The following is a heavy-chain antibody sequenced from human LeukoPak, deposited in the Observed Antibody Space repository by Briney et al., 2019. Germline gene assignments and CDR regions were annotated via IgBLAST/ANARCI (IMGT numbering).Heavy chain of an antibody. V-gene: IGHV3-23*01. CDR2: ISGSGGGT. D-gene: IGHD3-3*01. CDR3: AKGDFYGDYPYGMDV. CDR1: GFTFASYA. J-gene: IGHJ6*02. Sequence: GGTLRLSCAASGFTFASYAMSWVRQAPGKGLEWVSAISGSGGGTYYADSVKGRFTISRDNSKNTLYLQMNSLRAEDTAVYYCAKGDFYGDYPYGMDVWGQGTTVTVSS.